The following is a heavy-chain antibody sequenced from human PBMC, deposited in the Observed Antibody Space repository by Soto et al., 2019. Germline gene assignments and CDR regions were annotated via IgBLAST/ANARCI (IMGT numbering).Heavy chain of an antibody. CDR2: IYHGGST. CDR1: GDSISSTMW. CDR3: AREGNLGRWLQPLDF. Sequence: PSETLSLTCTVSGDSISSTMWWSWVRQSPGKGLEWIGDIYHGGSTKYNPSLKSRVSMSVDTSKNQFSLRLISVTAADTAKYFCAREGNLGRWLQPLDFWGQGTLVTVSS. D-gene: IGHD5-12*01. V-gene: IGHV4-4*02. J-gene: IGHJ4*02.